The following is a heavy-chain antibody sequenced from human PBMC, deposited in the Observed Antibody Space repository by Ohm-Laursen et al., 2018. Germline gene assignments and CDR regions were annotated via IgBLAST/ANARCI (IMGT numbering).Heavy chain of an antibody. CDR3: ATRAVDTAMVRVDY. CDR2: ISSSGSTI. CDR1: GFTFSDYY. J-gene: IGHJ4*02. V-gene: IGHV3-11*01. Sequence: GSLRLSCAASGFTFSDYYMSWIRQAPGKGLEWVSYISSSGSTIYYADSVKGRFTISRDNAKNSLCLQMNSLRAEDTAVYYCATRAVDTAMVRVDYWGQGTLVTVSS. D-gene: IGHD5-18*01.